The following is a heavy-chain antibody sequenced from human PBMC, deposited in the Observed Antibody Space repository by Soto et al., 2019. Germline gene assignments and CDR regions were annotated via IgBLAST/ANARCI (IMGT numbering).Heavy chain of an antibody. J-gene: IGHJ4*02. CDR1: GYTFTGHY. CDR3: ARDLEKGGCFSGFDY. D-gene: IGHD1-1*01. CDR2: INPNSGGT. Sequence: ASVKVSCKASGYTFTGHYIHWVRQAPGQGLEWMGWINPNSGGTKYPQKFQGRVTMTRDTSIRTVYMSLTGLKSDDTAVYFCARDLEKGGCFSGFDYWGQGTLVTVSS. V-gene: IGHV1-2*02.